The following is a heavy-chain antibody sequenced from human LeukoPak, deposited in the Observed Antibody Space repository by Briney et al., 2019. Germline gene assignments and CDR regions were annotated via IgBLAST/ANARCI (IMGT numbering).Heavy chain of an antibody. CDR2: IKSDGSST. J-gene: IGHJ1*01. CDR3: ARNDYLED. V-gene: IGHV3-74*01. CDR1: GFTFSSYW. Sequence: QPGGSLRLSCAGSGFTFSSYWMQWVRQAPGKGLVWVSRIKSDGSSTSYADSVKGRFTIARDNAKNTLYLQMNSLRPEDTAVYYCARNDYLEDWGQGTLVTVPS.